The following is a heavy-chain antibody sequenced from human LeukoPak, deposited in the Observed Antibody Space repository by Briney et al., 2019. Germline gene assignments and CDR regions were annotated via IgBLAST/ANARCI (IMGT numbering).Heavy chain of an antibody. V-gene: IGHV3-43*01. J-gene: IGHJ4*02. CDR3: GKDLARRCLLDY. D-gene: IGHD5-12*01. CDR1: GFAFNEYT. CDR2: ITWDGATT. Sequence: PGGSLRLSCVASGFAFNEYTMHRVRQAPGKGLEWVSLITWDGATTYYADSVKGRFTISRDNSKNSLYLQMNNLSTEDTALYYCGKDLARRCLLDYWGQGTLVTVSS.